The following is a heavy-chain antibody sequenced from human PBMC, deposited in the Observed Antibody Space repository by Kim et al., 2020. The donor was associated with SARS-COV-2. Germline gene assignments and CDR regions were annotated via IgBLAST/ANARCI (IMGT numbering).Heavy chain of an antibody. D-gene: IGHD2-8*01. V-gene: IGHV1-69*13. CDR3: AREALSDCTNGVCYKYLAY. CDR1: GGTFSSYA. Sequence: SVKVSCKASGGTFSSYAISWVRQAPGQGLEWMGGIIPIFGTANYAQKFQGRVTITADESTSTAYMELSSLRSEDTAVYYCAREALSDCTNGVCYKYLAYWGQGTLVTVSS. CDR2: IIPIFGTA. J-gene: IGHJ4*02.